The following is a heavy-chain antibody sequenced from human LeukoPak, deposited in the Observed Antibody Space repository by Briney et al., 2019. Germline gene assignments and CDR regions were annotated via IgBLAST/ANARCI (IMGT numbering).Heavy chain of an antibody. J-gene: IGHJ4*02. CDR2: ITSYNGNT. V-gene: IGHV1-18*01. CDR1: GYTFTSYG. D-gene: IGHD2-2*01. CDR3: ARRRGLYCSSTSCYIDY. Sequence: ASVKVSCKASGYTFTSYGISWVRPAPGQGLEWMGWITSYNGNTNYAQKLQGRVTMTTDTSTSIAYMELRSLRSDDTAVYYCARRRGLYCSSTSCYIDYWGQGTLVTVSS.